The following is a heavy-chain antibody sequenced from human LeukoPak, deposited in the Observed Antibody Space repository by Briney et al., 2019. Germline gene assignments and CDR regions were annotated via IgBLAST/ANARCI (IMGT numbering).Heavy chain of an antibody. D-gene: IGHD3-10*01. J-gene: IGHJ4*02. Sequence: GGSLRLSCAASGFTVSSNYMSWVRQASGKGLEWVSVIYSGGSTYYADSVKGRFTISRDNSKNTLYLQMNSLRAEDTAVYYCARVDGSGSYFNWDYFDYWGQGTLVTVSS. CDR2: IYSGGST. CDR3: ARVDGSGSYFNWDYFDY. CDR1: GFTVSSNY. V-gene: IGHV3-66*01.